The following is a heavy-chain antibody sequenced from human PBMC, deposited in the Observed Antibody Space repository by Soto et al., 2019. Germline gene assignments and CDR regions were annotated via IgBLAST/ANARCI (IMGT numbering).Heavy chain of an antibody. J-gene: IGHJ4*02. CDR1: GFSFSTFN. CDR3: ATQRGGEVL. CDR2: ISRDSRTI. V-gene: IGHV3-48*02. D-gene: IGHD1-26*01. Sequence: GGSLRLSCAASGFSFSTFNMNWVRQAPGKGLDWVSFISRDSRTIYYADSVRGRFTISRDNAKNSLYLQMDGLRDEDTALYYCATQRGGEVLWGQGTLVTVSS.